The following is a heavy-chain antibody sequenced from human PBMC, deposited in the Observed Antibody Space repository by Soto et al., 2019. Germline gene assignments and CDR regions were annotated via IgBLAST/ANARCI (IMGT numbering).Heavy chain of an antibody. CDR3: ARIGMVRGAPFDY. CDR2: ISYDGSNK. CDR1: GFTFSSYA. V-gene: IGHV3-30-3*01. Sequence: ESGGGVVQPGRSLRLSCAASGFTFSSYAMHWVRQAPGKGLEWVAVISYDGSNKYYADSVKGRFTISRDNSKNTLYLQMNSLRAEDTAVYYCARIGMVRGAPFDYWGQGTLVTVSS. D-gene: IGHD3-10*01. J-gene: IGHJ4*02.